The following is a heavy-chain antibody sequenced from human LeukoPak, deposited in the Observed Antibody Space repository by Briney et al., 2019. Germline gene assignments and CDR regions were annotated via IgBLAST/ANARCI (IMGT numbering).Heavy chain of an antibody. D-gene: IGHD3-22*01. Sequence: SETLSLTCAVYGGSFSGYYWSWIRQPPGKGLEWIGEINHSGSTNYNPSLKSRVTISVDTSKNQFSLKLSSVTAADTDVYYCARAQKTYYYDSSGYYRNAFDIWGQGTMVTVSS. CDR3: ARAQKTYYYDSSGYYRNAFDI. J-gene: IGHJ3*02. V-gene: IGHV4-34*01. CDR1: GGSFSGYY. CDR2: INHSGST.